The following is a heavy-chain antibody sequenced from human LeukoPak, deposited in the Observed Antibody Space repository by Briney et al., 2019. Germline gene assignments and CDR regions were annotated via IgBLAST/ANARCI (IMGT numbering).Heavy chain of an antibody. Sequence: GGSLRLSCSASGFTFSTYAMHWVRQAPGKGLEWVGRIKTKTDGGTTHYAAPVKGRITISRDDSKNTLYLQMNSLKTEDTAVYYCSTDGDFDYWGQGTLVTVSS. CDR3: STDGDFDY. D-gene: IGHD3-3*01. J-gene: IGHJ4*02. CDR1: GFTFSTYA. CDR2: IKTKTDGGTT. V-gene: IGHV3-15*01.